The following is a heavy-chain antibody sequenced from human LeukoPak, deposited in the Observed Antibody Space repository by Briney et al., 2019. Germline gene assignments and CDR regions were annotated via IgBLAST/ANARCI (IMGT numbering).Heavy chain of an antibody. CDR3: AGVVVTATSFDY. J-gene: IGHJ4*02. D-gene: IGHD2-21*02. Sequence: KPSETLSLTCAVYGGSFSGYYWSWIRQPPGKGLEWIGEINHSGSTNYNPSLKSRVTISVDTSKNQFSLKLSSVTAADTAVYYCAGVVVTATSFDYWGQGTLVTVS. V-gene: IGHV4-34*01. CDR1: GGSFSGYY. CDR2: INHSGST.